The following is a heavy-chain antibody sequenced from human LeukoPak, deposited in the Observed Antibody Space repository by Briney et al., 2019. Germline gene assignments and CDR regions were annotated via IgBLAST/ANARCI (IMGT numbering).Heavy chain of an antibody. J-gene: IGHJ3*02. CDR2: ISSSSSYI. V-gene: IGHV3-21*01. CDR3: ARESGEAFDI. D-gene: IGHD3-3*01. CDR1: GFTFSSYS. Sequence: GGSLRLSCAASGFTFSSYSMNWVRQAPGKGLEWVSSISSSSSYIYYADSVKGRFTISRDNAKNSLYLQMNSPRAEDTAVYYCARESGEAFDIWGQGTMVTVSS.